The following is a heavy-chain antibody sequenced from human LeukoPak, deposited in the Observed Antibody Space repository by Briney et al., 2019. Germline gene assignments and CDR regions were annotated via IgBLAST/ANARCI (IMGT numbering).Heavy chain of an antibody. J-gene: IGHJ5*02. Sequence: PSETLSLTCTVSGGSISSYYWSWTRQPAGKGLEWIGRIYTSGSTNYNPSLKSRVTMSVDTSKNQFSLKLSSVTAADTAVYYCAKQDRFGDWFDPWGQGTLVTVSS. CDR2: IYTSGST. CDR3: AKQDRFGDWFDP. CDR1: GGSISSYY. V-gene: IGHV4-4*07. D-gene: IGHD3-10*01.